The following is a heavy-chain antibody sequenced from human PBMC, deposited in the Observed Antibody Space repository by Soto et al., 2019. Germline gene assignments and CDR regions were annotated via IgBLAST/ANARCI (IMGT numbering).Heavy chain of an antibody. J-gene: IGHJ4*02. Sequence: SETLSLTCTVSGGSISSYYWSWIRQPPGKGLEWIGYIYYSGSTNYNPSLKSRVTISVDTSKNQFSLKLSSVTAADTAVYYCARLRGYYDSPFDYWGQGTLVTVPQ. V-gene: IGHV4-59*08. CDR1: GGSISSYY. CDR3: ARLRGYYDSPFDY. CDR2: IYYSGST. D-gene: IGHD3-22*01.